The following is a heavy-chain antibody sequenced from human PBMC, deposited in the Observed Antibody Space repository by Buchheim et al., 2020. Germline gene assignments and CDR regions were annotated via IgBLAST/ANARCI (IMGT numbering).Heavy chain of an antibody. CDR3: ARDFYRYYDFWSGYYLVY. CDR1: GFTFSSYA. J-gene: IGHJ4*02. CDR2: ISYDGSNK. D-gene: IGHD3-3*01. V-gene: IGHV3-30-3*01. Sequence: QVQLVESGGGVVQPGRSLRLSCAASGFTFSSYAMHWVRQAPGKGLEWVAVISYDGSNKYYADSVKGRFTISRDNSKNTLYLRMNSLRAEDTAVYYCARDFYRYYDFWSGYYLVYWGQGTL.